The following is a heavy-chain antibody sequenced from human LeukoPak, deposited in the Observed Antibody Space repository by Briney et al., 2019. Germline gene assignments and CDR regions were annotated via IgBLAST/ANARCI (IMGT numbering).Heavy chain of an antibody. CDR1: GYTFTGYY. V-gene: IGHV1-2*02. J-gene: IGHJ4*02. D-gene: IGHD1-7*01. CDR3: ARTQKKITGTTPGDY. CDR2: INPNSDGT. Sequence: ASVKVSCKASGYTFTGYYMHWVRQAPGQGLEWMGWINPNSDGTNYAQKFQGRVTMTRDTPISTAYMELSRLRSDDTAVYYCARTQKKITGTTPGDYWGQGTLVTVSS.